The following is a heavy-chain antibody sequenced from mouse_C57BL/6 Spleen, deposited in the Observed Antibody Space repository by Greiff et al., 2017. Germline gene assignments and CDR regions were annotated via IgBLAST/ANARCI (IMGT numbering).Heavy chain of an antibody. CDR3: ASQFITTVVEDSYFDY. CDR1: GYTFTGYW. D-gene: IGHD1-1*01. V-gene: IGHV1-9*01. CDR2: ILPGSGST. J-gene: IGHJ2*01. Sequence: VQLQQSGAELMKPGASVKLSCKATGYTFTGYWIEWVKQRPGHGLEWIGEILPGSGSTNYNEKFKGKATFTADTSSNTAYMQLSSLTTEDSAIYYCASQFITTVVEDSYFDYWGQGTTLTVSS.